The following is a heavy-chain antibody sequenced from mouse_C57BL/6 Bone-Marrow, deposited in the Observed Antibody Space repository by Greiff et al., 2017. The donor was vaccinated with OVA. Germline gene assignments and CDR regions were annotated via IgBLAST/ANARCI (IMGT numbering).Heavy chain of an antibody. D-gene: IGHD1-1*01. CDR1: GFTFSSYG. V-gene: IGHV5-6*01. CDR3: ARQGYYGSSPRDAMEY. Sequence: EVKLVESGGDLVKPGGSLKLSCAASGFTFSSYGMSWVRQTPDKRLEWVATISSGGSYTYYPDSVKGRFTISRDNAKNTLYLQMSSLKSEDTAMYYCARQGYYGSSPRDAMEYWGQGTSVTVSS. J-gene: IGHJ4*01. CDR2: ISSGGSYT.